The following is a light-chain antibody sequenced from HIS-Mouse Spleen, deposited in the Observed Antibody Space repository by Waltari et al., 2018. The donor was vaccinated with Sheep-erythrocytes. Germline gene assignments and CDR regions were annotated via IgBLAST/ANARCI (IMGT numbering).Light chain of an antibody. CDR2: AAS. Sequence: DIQMPQSHSPLPAPVGNKAPITGRASQSISSYLNWYQQKPGKAPKLLIYAASSLQSGVPSRFSGSGSGTDFTLTISSLQPEDFATYYCQQFNNYPRTFGQGTKVEIK. J-gene: IGKJ1*01. CDR3: QQFNNYPRT. CDR1: QSISSY. V-gene: IGKV1-39*01.